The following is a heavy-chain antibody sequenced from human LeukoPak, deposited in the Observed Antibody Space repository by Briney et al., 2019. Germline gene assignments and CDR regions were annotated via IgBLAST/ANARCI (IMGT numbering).Heavy chain of an antibody. Sequence: PSQTLSLTRAVSGGSISSGGYSWSWIRQPPGKGLEWIGYIYHSGSTNYNPSLKSRVTISVDKSKNQFSLRLSSVTAADTAVYYCARMQVAAHDYWGQGTLVTVSS. D-gene: IGHD6-19*01. CDR2: IYHSGST. J-gene: IGHJ4*02. CDR1: GGSISSGGYS. CDR3: ARMQVAAHDY. V-gene: IGHV4-30-2*01.